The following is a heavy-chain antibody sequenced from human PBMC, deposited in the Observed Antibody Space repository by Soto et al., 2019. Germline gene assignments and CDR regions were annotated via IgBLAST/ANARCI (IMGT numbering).Heavy chain of an antibody. CDR1: GGSFSGYY. Sequence: SETLSLTCAVYGGSFSGYYWSWIRQPPGKGLEWIGEINHSGSTNYNPSLKSRVTISVDTSKNQFSLKLNSVTAADTAVYYCARGTLNQPALKNWFDPWGQGTLVTVSS. V-gene: IGHV4-34*01. CDR2: INHSGST. J-gene: IGHJ5*02. CDR3: ARGTLNQPALKNWFDP. D-gene: IGHD2-2*01.